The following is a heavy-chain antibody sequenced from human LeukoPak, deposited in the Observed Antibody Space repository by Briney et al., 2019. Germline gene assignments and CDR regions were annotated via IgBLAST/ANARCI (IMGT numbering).Heavy chain of an antibody. CDR2: INSDGINT. Sequence: PGGSLRLSCAASGFTFSNYWMHWVRQAPGKGLVWVSRINSDGINTSYADSVKGRFTISRDNAKNTLYLQMNSLRAEDTAVYYCARGGYREVWFGESRDYYFDYWGQGTLVTVSS. CDR1: GFTFSNYW. CDR3: ARGGYREVWFGESRDYYFDY. J-gene: IGHJ4*02. D-gene: IGHD3-10*01. V-gene: IGHV3-74*01.